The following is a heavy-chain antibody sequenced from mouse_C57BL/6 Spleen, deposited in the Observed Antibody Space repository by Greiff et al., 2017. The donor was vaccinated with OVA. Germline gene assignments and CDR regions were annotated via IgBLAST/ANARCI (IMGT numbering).Heavy chain of an antibody. CDR2: IDPSDSYT. J-gene: IGHJ2*01. V-gene: IGHV1-69*01. CDR1: GYTFTSYW. D-gene: IGHD4-1*01. CDR3: ARSGPFDY. Sequence: QVQLQQPGAELVMPGASVKLSCKASGYTFTSYWMHWVKQRPGQGLEWIGEIDPSDSYTNYNQKFKGKSTLTVDKSASTAYMQLSSLTSEDSAVYYCARSGPFDYWGKGTTLTVSS.